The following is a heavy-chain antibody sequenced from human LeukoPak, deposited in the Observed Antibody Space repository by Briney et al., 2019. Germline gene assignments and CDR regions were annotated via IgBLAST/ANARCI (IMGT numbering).Heavy chain of an antibody. D-gene: IGHD3-9*01. V-gene: IGHV4-59*12. CDR1: GGSISSYY. Sequence: SETLSLTCTVSGGSISSYYWSWIRQPPGKGLEWIGYIYYSGSTNYNPSLKSRVTISVDTSKNQFSLKLSSVTAADTAVYYCARDLSRYFDIDDFHGDWFDPWGQGTLVTVSS. J-gene: IGHJ5*02. CDR2: IYYSGST. CDR3: ARDLSRYFDIDDFHGDWFDP.